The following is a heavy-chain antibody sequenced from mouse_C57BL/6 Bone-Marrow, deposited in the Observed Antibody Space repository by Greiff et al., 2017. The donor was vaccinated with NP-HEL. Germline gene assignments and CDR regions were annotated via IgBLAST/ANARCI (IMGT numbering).Heavy chain of an antibody. Sequence: VQVVESGAELVKPGASVKMSCKASGYTFTTYPIEWMKQNHGKSLEWIGNFHPYNDDTKYNEKFKGKATLTVEKSSSTVYLELSRLTSDDSAVYYCARGGGTLLLGFAYWGQGTLVTVSA. V-gene: IGHV1-47*01. D-gene: IGHD1-1*01. J-gene: IGHJ3*01. CDR1: GYTFTTYP. CDR2: FHPYNDDT. CDR3: ARGGGTLLLGFAY.